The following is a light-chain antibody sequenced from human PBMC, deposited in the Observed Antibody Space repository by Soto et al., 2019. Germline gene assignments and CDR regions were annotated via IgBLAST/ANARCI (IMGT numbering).Light chain of an antibody. CDR2: AAS. Sequence: DIQMTQSPSSLSASVGDRVTITCRASHSISSYLNWYQQKPGKAPKLLIYAASSLQSGVLSRFSGSGSGTDFTLTISSLQPEDFATYYCQQSYSTPRTFGQGTKVDIK. CDR1: HSISSY. J-gene: IGKJ1*01. CDR3: QQSYSTPRT. V-gene: IGKV1-39*01.